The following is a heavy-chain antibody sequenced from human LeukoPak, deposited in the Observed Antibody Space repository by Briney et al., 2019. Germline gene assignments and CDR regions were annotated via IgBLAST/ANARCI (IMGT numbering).Heavy chain of an antibody. J-gene: IGHJ3*02. CDR2: ISYDGSNK. CDR1: GFTFSSYG. D-gene: IGHD4-17*01. Sequence: PGGSLRLSCAASGFTFSSYGMHWVRQAPGKGLEWVAVISYDGSNKYYADSVKGRSTISRDNSKNTLYLQMNSLRAEDTAVYYCAKSRSSFYGDYPDAFDIWGQGTMVTVSS. V-gene: IGHV3-30*18. CDR3: AKSRSSFYGDYPDAFDI.